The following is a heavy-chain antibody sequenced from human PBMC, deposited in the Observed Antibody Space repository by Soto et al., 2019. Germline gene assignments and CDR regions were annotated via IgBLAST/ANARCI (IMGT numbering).Heavy chain of an antibody. V-gene: IGHV3-33*01. J-gene: IGHJ4*02. Sequence: QVQLMESGGGVVQPGRSLRLSCAASGFTFSSYGMHWVRQAPGKGLEWVAVIWYDGSNKYYADSVKGRFTISRDNSKNTLYLQMNSLRAEDTAVYYCARDQEWLAPFDYWGQGTLVTVSS. D-gene: IGHD6-19*01. CDR1: GFTFSSYG. CDR3: ARDQEWLAPFDY. CDR2: IWYDGSNK.